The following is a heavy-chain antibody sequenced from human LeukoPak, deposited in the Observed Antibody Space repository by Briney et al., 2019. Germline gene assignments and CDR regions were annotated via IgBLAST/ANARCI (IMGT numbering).Heavy chain of an antibody. CDR2: SYYSVNT. J-gene: IGHJ4*02. V-gene: IGHV4-39*01. Sequence: SETLSLTCTVSGFSISSSSFYWGWIRQPPGRGLEWIGSSYYSVNTSYNPSLNSRVTISVDTSKNQFSLKLSSVTAADTAVYYCARLPTITFFDYWGQGTLVTVSS. CDR3: ARLPTITFFDY. D-gene: IGHD5-12*01. CDR1: GFSISSSSFY.